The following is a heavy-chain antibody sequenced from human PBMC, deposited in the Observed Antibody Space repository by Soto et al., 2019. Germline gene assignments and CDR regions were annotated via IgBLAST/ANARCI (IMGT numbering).Heavy chain of an antibody. CDR2: ISYSGTT. CDR1: GGSISSGNYY. Sequence: QVQLQESGPGLVKPSQTLSLTCTVSGGSISSGNYYWSWIRQPPGKGLEWIGFISYSGTTHYSASLRSRVSISVDTYKNQFSLELSSVTAADTAVYYCATMGTPVTGLYYFDYWGQGTLVTVSS. J-gene: IGHJ4*02. D-gene: IGHD4-17*01. V-gene: IGHV4-30-4*01. CDR3: ATMGTPVTGLYYFDY.